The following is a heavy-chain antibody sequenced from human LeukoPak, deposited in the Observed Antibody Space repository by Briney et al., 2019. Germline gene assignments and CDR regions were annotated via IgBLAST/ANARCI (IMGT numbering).Heavy chain of an antibody. V-gene: IGHV3-48*03. CDR2: ISSSGDMI. CDR3: VRPSYYDSSGNYGSGYFDY. D-gene: IGHD3-22*01. J-gene: IGHJ4*02. CDR1: GFTFFSYE. Sequence: SGGSLRLSCEASGFTFFSYEMNWVRQAPGKGLERVSYISSSGDMIFYADSVKGRFTISRDNAKNSLYLQMNSLRVEDTAVYYCVRPSYYDSSGNYGSGYFDYWGQGTLVTVSS.